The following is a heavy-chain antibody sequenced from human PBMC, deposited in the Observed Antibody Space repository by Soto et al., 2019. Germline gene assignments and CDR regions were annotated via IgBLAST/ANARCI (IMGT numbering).Heavy chain of an antibody. J-gene: IGHJ4*02. CDR2: MQPSSGRT. CDR3: ARGVTAGVDY. CDR1: GYRFTSLD. Sequence: GXSVKVSCKASGYRFTSLDINWVRQTTGQGLEWMGWMQPSSGRTGYAQKFQGRVTMTRDTSINTAYMELSSLTSDDTAFYYCARGVTAGVDYWRQGTLVTVSS. V-gene: IGHV1-8*01. D-gene: IGHD1-26*01.